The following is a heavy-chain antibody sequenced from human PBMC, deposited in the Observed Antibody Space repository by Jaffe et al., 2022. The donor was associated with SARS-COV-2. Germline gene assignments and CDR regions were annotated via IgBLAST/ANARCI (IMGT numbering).Heavy chain of an antibody. J-gene: IGHJ4*02. Sequence: EVQLLESGGGLVQPGGSLRLSCAASGFTFISYAMSWVRQAPGKGLEWVSSISTTAGNTYYADSVKGRFTISRDNSKNTLYLQMDTLRAEDTAVYYCAKGGGADFNYWGQGTLVTVSS. CDR1: GFTFISYA. D-gene: IGHD3-16*01. V-gene: IGHV3-23*01. CDR3: AKGGGADFNY. CDR2: ISTTAGNT.